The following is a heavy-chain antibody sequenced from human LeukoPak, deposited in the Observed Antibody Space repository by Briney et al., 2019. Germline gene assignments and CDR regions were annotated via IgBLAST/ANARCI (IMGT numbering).Heavy chain of an antibody. CDR2: ISWNSGSI. D-gene: IGHD1-14*01. CDR3: AKDIATGNRLYYFDY. V-gene: IGHV3-9*01. CDR1: GFTFDDYA. Sequence: QSGGSLRLSCAASGFTFDDYAMHWVRQAPGKGLEWVSGISWNSGSIGYADSVKGRFTISRDNAKNSLYLQMNSLRAEDTALYYCAKDIATGNRLYYFDYRGQGTLVTVSS. J-gene: IGHJ4*02.